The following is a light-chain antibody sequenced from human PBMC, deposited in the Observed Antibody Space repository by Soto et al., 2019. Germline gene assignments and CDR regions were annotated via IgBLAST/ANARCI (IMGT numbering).Light chain of an antibody. Sequence: QSALTQPASVSGSPGQSITISCTGTGSDIGGYNYVSWYQQHPGKAPKVMIYEVSNRPSGVSNRFSASKSGNTASLTISGXXXXXXXDYYCTSYTSSSSVVFGGGTQLTV. CDR3: TSYTSSSSVV. CDR2: EVS. CDR1: GSDIGGYNY. J-gene: IGLJ2*01. V-gene: IGLV2-14*01.